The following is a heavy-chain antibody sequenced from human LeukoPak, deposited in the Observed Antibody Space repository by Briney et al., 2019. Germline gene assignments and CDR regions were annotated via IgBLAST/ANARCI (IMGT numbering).Heavy chain of an antibody. CDR3: ARREYYYGSGSYGGYFDY. Sequence: ASVKVSCKASGYTFTGYYMHWVRQAPGQGLEWMGWINPNSGGTNYARKFQGRVTMTRDTSISTAYMELSRLRSDDTAVYYCARREYYYGSGSYGGYFDYWGQGTLVTVSS. D-gene: IGHD3-10*01. V-gene: IGHV1-2*02. J-gene: IGHJ4*02. CDR2: INPNSGGT. CDR1: GYTFTGYY.